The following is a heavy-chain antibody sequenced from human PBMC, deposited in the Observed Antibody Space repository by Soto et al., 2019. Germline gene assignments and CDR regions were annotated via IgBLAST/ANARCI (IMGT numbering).Heavy chain of an antibody. V-gene: IGHV3-11*05. CDR1: GFTFSDYY. CDR3: ARAPLNYFDY. CDR2: ISSSSSYT. J-gene: IGHJ4*02. Sequence: GGSLRLSCAASGFTFSDYYMSWIRQAPGKGLEWVSYISSSSSYTNYADSVKGRFTISRDNAKSSLYLQMNSLRAEDTAVYYCARAPLNYFDYWGQGTLVTVSS.